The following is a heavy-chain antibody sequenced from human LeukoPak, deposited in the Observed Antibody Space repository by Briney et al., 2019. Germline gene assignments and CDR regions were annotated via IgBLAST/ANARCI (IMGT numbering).Heavy chain of an antibody. Sequence: GGSLRLSCAASGFTFSSYSMNWVRQAPGKGLEWVSSISSSSSYIYYADSVKGRFTISRDNAKNSLSLQMNSLRAEDTAVYYCARARNTYGDYYFDYWGQGTLVTVSS. CDR3: ARARNTYGDYYFDY. CDR2: ISSSSSYI. V-gene: IGHV3-21*01. D-gene: IGHD4-17*01. J-gene: IGHJ4*02. CDR1: GFTFSSYS.